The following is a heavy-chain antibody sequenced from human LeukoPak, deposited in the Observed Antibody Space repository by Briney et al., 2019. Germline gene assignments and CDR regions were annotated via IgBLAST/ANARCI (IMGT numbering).Heavy chain of an antibody. CDR2: ISYDGSNK. D-gene: IGHD3-22*01. J-gene: IGHJ4*02. CDR1: GFTSSSYG. V-gene: IGHV3-30*18. Sequence: PGGSLRLSCAASGFTSSSYGMHWVRQAPGKGLEWVAVISYDGSNKYYADSVKGRFTISRDNSKNTLYLQMNSLRAEDTAVYYCAKDSYYYDSSGYSDWGQGTLVTVSS. CDR3: AKDSYYYDSSGYSD.